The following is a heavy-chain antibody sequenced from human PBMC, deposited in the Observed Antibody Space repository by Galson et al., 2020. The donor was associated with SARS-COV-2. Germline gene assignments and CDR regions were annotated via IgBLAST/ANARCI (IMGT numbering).Heavy chain of an antibody. CDR3: AKDRFPCGLRITILGVVSTPCMDV. CDR2: ISYDGSNK. Sequence: TGGSLRLSCAASGLTFSSYGMHWVRQAPGKGLEWVAVISYDGSNKYYADSVKGRFTISRDNSKNTLYLQMNSLRAEETAVYYCAKDRFPCGLRITILGVVSTPCMDVWGQGTTVTVSS. J-gene: IGHJ6*02. CDR1: GLTFSSYG. V-gene: IGHV3-30*18. D-gene: IGHD3-3*01.